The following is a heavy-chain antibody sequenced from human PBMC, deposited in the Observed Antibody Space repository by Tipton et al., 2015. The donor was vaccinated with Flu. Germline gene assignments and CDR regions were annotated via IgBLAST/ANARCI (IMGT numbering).Heavy chain of an antibody. CDR1: GFTFNRIA. Sequence: SLRLSCVASGFTFNRIAMNWVRQAPGKGLEWVSAISVSGATTYYADSVKGRFTISRDNSKNTLYLQMISLRAEDTAVYYCAKLPILEYSSSSGGSYWGQGTLVTASS. J-gene: IGHJ4*02. CDR3: AKLPILEYSSSSGGSY. CDR2: ISVSGATT. V-gene: IGHV3-23*01. D-gene: IGHD6-6*01.